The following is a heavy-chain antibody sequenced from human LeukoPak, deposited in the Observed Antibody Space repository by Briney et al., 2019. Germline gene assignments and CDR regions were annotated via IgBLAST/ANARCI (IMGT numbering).Heavy chain of an antibody. CDR3: ARALFFHDAFDI. CDR2: FYSSGRT. CDR1: GDFGNSRSFS. Sequence: SETLSLTCSVPGDFGNSRSFSWSWIRQSAGKGLEWIGRFYSSGRTDYNPSLKSRVTMSLDTSRNQFSLKLSSVTAADTAVYYCARALFFHDAFDIWGQGTMVTVSS. J-gene: IGHJ3*02. D-gene: IGHD3-3*01. V-gene: IGHV4-61*02.